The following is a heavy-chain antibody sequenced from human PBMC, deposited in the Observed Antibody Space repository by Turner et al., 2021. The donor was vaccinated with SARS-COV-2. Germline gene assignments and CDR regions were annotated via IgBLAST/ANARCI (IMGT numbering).Heavy chain of an antibody. D-gene: IGHD3-22*01. CDR2: ISYDGSNK. J-gene: IGHJ3*02. CDR3: AKTYNYDSSGYLSAPFDI. V-gene: IGHV3-30*18. Sequence: VQLVESGGGLVKPGGSLRLSCAASGFTFSSYGMHWVRQAPGKGLESVTVISYDGSNKYYADSVKGRFTISRDNSKNTLYLQMHSLRAEDTAVYYCAKTYNYDSSGYLSAPFDIWGQGTMVTVSS. CDR1: GFTFSSYG.